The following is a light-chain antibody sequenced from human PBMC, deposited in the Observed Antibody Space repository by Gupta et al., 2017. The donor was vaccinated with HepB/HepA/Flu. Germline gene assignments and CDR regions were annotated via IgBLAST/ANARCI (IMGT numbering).Light chain of an antibody. Sequence: SAVAQPAPVSGSPGQSSHLSCQGTSSDVGSYNLVSWYQQHPGKAPKLMMYEVRKRPSGVSNRFSGSKSGNTASLTISGLQAEDEADYYCCSYAGSSTLVFGGGTKLTVL. CDR1: SSDVGSYNL. CDR3: CSYAGSSTLV. CDR2: EVR. J-gene: IGLJ3*02. V-gene: IGLV2-23*02.